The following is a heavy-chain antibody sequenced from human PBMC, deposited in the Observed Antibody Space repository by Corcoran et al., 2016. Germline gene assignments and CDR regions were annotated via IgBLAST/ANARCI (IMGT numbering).Heavy chain of an antibody. CDR3: ARQEVTMIVWWDALDI. CDR2: IYPGDSDT. CDR1: GYSFTSYW. J-gene: IGHJ3*02. Sequence: EVQLVQSGAEVKKPGESLKISCKGSGYSFTSYWIGWVRQMPGKGLEWMGIIYPGDSDTRYSPSFQGQVTISADKSISTAYLQWSSLKASDTAMYYWARQEVTMIVWWDALDIWGQGTMVTVSS. D-gene: IGHD3-22*01. V-gene: IGHV5-51*01.